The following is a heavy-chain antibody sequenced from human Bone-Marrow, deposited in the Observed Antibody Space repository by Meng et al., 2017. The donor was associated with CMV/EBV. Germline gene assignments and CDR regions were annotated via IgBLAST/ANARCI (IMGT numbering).Heavy chain of an antibody. CDR1: GFTLSSYW. J-gene: IGHJ4*02. V-gene: IGHV3-7*03. D-gene: IGHD2-2*01. CDR3: ATLYQLRDGY. Sequence: GESLKISCSASGFTLSSYWMSWVRQAPGKGLEWVANIKQDGSEKYYVDSVKGRFTSSRDNAKNSLYLQMNSLRAEDTAVYSCATLYQLRDGYWGQGTMVTVSS. CDR2: IKQDGSEK.